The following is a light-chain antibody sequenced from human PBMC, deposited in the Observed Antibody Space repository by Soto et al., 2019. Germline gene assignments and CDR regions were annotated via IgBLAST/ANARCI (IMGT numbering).Light chain of an antibody. J-gene: IGKJ4*02. CDR2: DAS. V-gene: IGKV3-11*01. CDR1: QSVSSY. Sequence: EIVLTQFPATLSLSPGERATLSCRASQSVSSYLAWYQQKPGQAPRILIYDASNRATGIPARFSGSGSGTYFPLTISSLEPEDFAVYYCQHRSNWPATFGGGTKVEIK. CDR3: QHRSNWPAT.